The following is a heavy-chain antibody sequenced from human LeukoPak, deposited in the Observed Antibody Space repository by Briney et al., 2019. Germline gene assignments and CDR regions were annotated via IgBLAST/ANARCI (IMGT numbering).Heavy chain of an antibody. CDR2: ISSDGGEK. J-gene: IGHJ3*01. CDR1: RFTFSNYP. Sequence: GGSLRLSCAASRFTFSNYPMNWGRQAPGKGLEWVAVISSDGGEKYYSDSVQGRFTISRDNSKNTLYLQMNSLRVEDTALYYCARNEAGWGQGTMVTVSS. V-gene: IGHV3-30*04. CDR3: ARNEAG.